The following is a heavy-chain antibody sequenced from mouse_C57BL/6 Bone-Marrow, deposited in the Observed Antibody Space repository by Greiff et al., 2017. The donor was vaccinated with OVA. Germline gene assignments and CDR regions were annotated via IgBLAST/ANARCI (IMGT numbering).Heavy chain of an antibody. Sequence: VQLQESGAELARPGASVKLSCKASGYTFTSYGISWVKQRTGQGLEWIGEIYPRSGNTYYNEKFKGKATLTADKSSSTAYMELRSLTSEDSAVYFCEGLPRYWYFDVWGTGTTVTVSS. V-gene: IGHV1-81*01. D-gene: IGHD2-2*01. J-gene: IGHJ1*03. CDR3: EGLPRYWYFDV. CDR2: IYPRSGNT. CDR1: GYTFTSYG.